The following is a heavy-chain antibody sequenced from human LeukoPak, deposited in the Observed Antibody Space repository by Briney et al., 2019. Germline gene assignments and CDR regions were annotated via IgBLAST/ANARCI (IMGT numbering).Heavy chain of an antibody. CDR1: GFTFSSYS. Sequence: PGGSLRLSCAASGFTFSSYSMNWVRQAPGKGLEWVSSISSSSGFIFYADSVKGRFTISRDNAKNSLYLQMNSLRAEDTAVYYCAREEGYCGGDCYSGGDWFDPWGQGTLVTVSS. J-gene: IGHJ5*02. CDR2: ISSSSGFI. V-gene: IGHV3-21*01. D-gene: IGHD2-21*01. CDR3: AREEGYCGGDCYSGGDWFDP.